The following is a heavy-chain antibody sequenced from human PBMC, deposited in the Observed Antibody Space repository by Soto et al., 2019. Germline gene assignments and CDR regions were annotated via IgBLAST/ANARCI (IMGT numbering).Heavy chain of an antibody. V-gene: IGHV4-59*01. Sequence: SETLSLTCTVSGCSISSYYWSWIRQPPGKGLEWIGYIYYSGSTNYNPSLKSRVTISVDTSKNQFSLKLSSVTAADTAVYYCARDTEEHAFDIWGQGTMVTVSS. CDR2: IYYSGST. CDR1: GCSISSYY. D-gene: IGHD2-8*02. J-gene: IGHJ3*02. CDR3: ARDTEEHAFDI.